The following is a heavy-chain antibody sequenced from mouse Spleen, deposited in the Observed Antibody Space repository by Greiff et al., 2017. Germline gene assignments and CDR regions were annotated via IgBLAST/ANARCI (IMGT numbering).Heavy chain of an antibody. CDR3: TTSGAAWFAY. J-gene: IGHJ3*01. CDR2: IDPENGDT. Sequence: VQLQQSGAELVRPGASVKLSCTASGLNIKDDYMHWVKQRPEQGLEWIGWIDPENGDTEYASKFQGKATITADTSSNTAYLQLSSLTSEDTAVYYCTTSGAAWFAYWGQGTLVTVSA. CDR1: GLNIKDDY. D-gene: IGHD1-3*01. V-gene: IGHV14-4*01.